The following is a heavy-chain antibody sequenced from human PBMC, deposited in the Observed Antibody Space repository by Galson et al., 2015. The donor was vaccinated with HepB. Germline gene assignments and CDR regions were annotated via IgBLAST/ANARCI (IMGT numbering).Heavy chain of an antibody. Sequence: SLRLSCAASGFTFSTYAMHWVRQAPGKGLEWMAVISYDGSNKYYADSVRGRFTISRDNSKNTVFLQMNSLRGGDTAVYYCASGCGGDCYELEYWGQGTLVTVSS. CDR3: ASGCGGDCYELEY. V-gene: IGHV3-30-3*01. J-gene: IGHJ4*02. CDR2: ISYDGSNK. CDR1: GFTFSTYA. D-gene: IGHD2-21*01.